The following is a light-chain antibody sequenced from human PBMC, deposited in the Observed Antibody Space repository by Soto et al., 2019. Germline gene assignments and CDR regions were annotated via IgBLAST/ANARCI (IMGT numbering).Light chain of an antibody. V-gene: IGKV1-5*01. Sequence: DIHMSHSPSTLSASVGDRVTLTCRASQSLGRRLAWYQQKPGKAPHLLIYDASTLESGVPSRFSGSGSGTEFTLTISSLQPDDFATYYCQQYSSYTNTFGPGTKVDIK. CDR3: QQYSSYTNT. CDR1: QSLGRR. J-gene: IGKJ1*01. CDR2: DAS.